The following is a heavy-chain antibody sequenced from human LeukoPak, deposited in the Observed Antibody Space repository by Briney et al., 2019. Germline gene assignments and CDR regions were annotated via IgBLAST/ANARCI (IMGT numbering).Heavy chain of an antibody. CDR2: ISWNSGSI. J-gene: IGHJ3*02. V-gene: IGHV3-9*03. CDR3: AKDIGGGGYNYQGAFDI. CDR1: GFTFDDYA. Sequence: PGGSLRLSCAASGFTFDDYAMHWVRQAPGKGLEWVSGISWNSGSIGYADSVKGRFTISRDNAKNSLYLQMNSLRAEDMALYYCAKDIGGGGYNYQGAFDIWGQGTMVTVSS. D-gene: IGHD5-24*01.